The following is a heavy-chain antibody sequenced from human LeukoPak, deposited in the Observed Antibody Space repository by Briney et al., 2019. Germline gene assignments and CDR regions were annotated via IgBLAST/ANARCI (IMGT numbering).Heavy chain of an antibody. CDR1: EYTFSGYY. V-gene: IGHV1-2*02. CDR2: IDPDNGNT. D-gene: IGHD3-10*01. J-gene: IGHJ4*02. Sequence: ASVKVSCKASEYTFSGYYFSWMRRAPGQGLEWMGWIDPDNGNTNFAQKFQGRVTLTRATSISTVYMELTSLRFDDTAGYYCARGDDYGSPKLFTEWGQGTLVTVSS. CDR3: ARGDDYGSPKLFTE.